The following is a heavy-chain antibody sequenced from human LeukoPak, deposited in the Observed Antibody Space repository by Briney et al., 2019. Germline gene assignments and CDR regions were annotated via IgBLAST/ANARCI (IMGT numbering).Heavy chain of an antibody. Sequence: ASVKVSCKASGGTFSSYAISWVRQAPGQGLEWMGGIIPIFGTANYAQKFQGRVTITTDESTSTAYMELSSLRSEDTAVYYCARYDNVTIFGVVINWFDPWGQGTLVTVSS. CDR2: IIPIFGTA. CDR1: GGTFSSYA. D-gene: IGHD3-3*01. CDR3: ARYDNVTIFGVVINWFDP. V-gene: IGHV1-69*05. J-gene: IGHJ5*02.